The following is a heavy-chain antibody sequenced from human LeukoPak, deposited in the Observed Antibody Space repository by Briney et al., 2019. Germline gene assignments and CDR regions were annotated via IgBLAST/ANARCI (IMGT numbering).Heavy chain of an antibody. Sequence: ASVKVSCRVSGYTLTALSMHWVRQAPGKGLEWMGGFDPDTVETIYAQKFQGRVTMTEDTSTDTAYMDLSSLRSEDTAVYYCATVEGYTGNGGTGSNPWGQEPWSPSPQ. D-gene: IGHD1-14*01. CDR1: GYTLTALS. J-gene: IGHJ5*02. CDR3: ATVEGYTGNGGTGSNP. CDR2: FDPDTVET. V-gene: IGHV1-24*01.